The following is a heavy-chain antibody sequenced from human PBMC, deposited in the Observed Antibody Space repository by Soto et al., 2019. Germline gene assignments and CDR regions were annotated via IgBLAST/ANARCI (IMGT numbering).Heavy chain of an antibody. CDR3: ARWGQEYCWGGSCARHDNSYGMDV. CDR1: GSPFTDRY. D-gene: IGHD2-15*01. Sequence: ASEQVSCKSSGSPFTDRYIHWVRQAPGPGLEWMGWINPKSGGTNYAQKFQGRVTMTRDTSISTAYLDLSGLSSNGTAMYFCARWGQEYCWGGSCARHDNSYGMDVWGKGTTVTVSS. J-gene: IGHJ6*04. CDR2: INPKSGGT. V-gene: IGHV1-2*02.